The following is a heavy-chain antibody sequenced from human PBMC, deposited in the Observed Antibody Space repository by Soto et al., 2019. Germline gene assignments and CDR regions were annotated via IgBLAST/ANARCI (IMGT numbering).Heavy chain of an antibody. D-gene: IGHD7-27*01. CDR3: ARHVNPWAQGAFDI. V-gene: IGHV4-39*01. CDR2: IYYSGST. Sequence: SETLSHTYTVSGGSISRRSYYWGWIRQPPGKGLEWIGSIYYSGSTYYNPSLKSRVTISVDTSKNQFSLKLSSVTAADTAVYYCARHVNPWAQGAFDIWGQGTMVT. J-gene: IGHJ3*02. CDR1: GGSISRRSYY.